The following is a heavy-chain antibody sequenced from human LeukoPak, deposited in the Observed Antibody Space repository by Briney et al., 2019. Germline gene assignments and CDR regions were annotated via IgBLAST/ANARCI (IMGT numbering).Heavy chain of an antibody. CDR3: AKGRGSYPPASDY. D-gene: IGHD1-26*01. CDR1: GFTFSSYG. J-gene: IGHJ4*02. CDR2: IRYDGSNK. Sequence: GVSLRLSCAASGFTFSSYGMHWVRQAPGKGLEWVAFIRYDGSNKYYADSVKGRFIISRDNSKNTLYLQMNSLRAEDTAVYYCAKGRGSYPPASDYWGQGTLVTVSS. V-gene: IGHV3-30*02.